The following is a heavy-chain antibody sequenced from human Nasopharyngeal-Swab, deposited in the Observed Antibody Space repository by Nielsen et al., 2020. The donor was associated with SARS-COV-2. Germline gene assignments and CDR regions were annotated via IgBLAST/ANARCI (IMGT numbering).Heavy chain of an antibody. V-gene: IGHV3-21*01. D-gene: IGHD5-18*01. J-gene: IGHJ6*02. CDR2: ISSNSRYI. CDR1: GFTFSSYS. Sequence: GESLQISCAASGFTFSSYSMNWVRQALGKGLEWVSSISSNSRYIYYADSVKGRFTISRDNAKNSLYLQMNSLRAEDTAVYYCARDGPELWSCYYYYGMDVWGQGTTVTVSS. CDR3: ARDGPELWSCYYYYGMDV.